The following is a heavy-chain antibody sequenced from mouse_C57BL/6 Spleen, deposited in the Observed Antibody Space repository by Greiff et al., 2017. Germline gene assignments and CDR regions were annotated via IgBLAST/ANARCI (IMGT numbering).Heavy chain of an antibody. Sequence: VQRVESGPGLVQPSQSLSITCTVSGFSLTSYGVHWVRQSPGKGLEWLGVIWSGGSTDYNAAFISRLSISKDNSKSQVFFKMNSLQADDTAIYYCARQIPLDGYYDYYAMDYWGQGTSVTVSS. CDR3: ARQIPLDGYYDYYAMDY. D-gene: IGHD2-3*01. CDR1: GFSLTSYG. CDR2: IWSGGST. V-gene: IGHV2-2*01. J-gene: IGHJ4*01.